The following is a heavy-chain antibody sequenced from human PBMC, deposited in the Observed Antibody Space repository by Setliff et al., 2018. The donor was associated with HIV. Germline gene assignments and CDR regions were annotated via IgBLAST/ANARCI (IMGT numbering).Heavy chain of an antibody. D-gene: IGHD6-19*01. CDR2: IYYPGSGTT. CDR1: GGSFSGYY. J-gene: IGHJ4*02. V-gene: IGHV4-39*01. CDR3: TTLQSSGWPHGIEY. Sequence: PSETLSLTCAVYGGSFSGYYWGWIRQPPGKGLEWIGSIYYPGSGTTYYNSSLKSRVTVSIDTSKNQFSLKVNFVTVADTAVYYCTTLQSSGWPHGIEYWGQGTLVTVSS.